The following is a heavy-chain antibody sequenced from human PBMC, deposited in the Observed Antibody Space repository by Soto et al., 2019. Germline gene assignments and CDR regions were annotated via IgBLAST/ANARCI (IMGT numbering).Heavy chain of an antibody. CDR3: TKDSGSYIAEPADY. Sequence: GGSLRLSCAASGVTLSKYAMSWVRPAPGKGLESVSAISGSGASTYYADSVKGRFTISRDNSKSSLYLLMNSLRAEDTAVYYCTKDSGSYIAEPADYWGQGTLVTVSS. D-gene: IGHD3-10*01. CDR2: ISGSGAST. J-gene: IGHJ4*02. CDR1: GVTLSKYA. V-gene: IGHV3-23*01.